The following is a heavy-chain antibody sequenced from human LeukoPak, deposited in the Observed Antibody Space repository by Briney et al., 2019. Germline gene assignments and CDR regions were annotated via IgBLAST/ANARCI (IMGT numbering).Heavy chain of an antibody. V-gene: IGHV4-59*01. CDR2: IYYSGST. CDR3: ARQRLRYFDWLFTELDY. J-gene: IGHJ4*02. CDR1: GGSISSYY. Sequence: PSETLSLTCTVSGGSISSYYWSRIRQPPGKGLEWIGYIYYSGSTNYNPSLKSRVTISVDTSKNQFSLKLSSVTAADTAVYYCARQRLRYFDWLFTELDYWGQGTLVTVSS. D-gene: IGHD3-9*01.